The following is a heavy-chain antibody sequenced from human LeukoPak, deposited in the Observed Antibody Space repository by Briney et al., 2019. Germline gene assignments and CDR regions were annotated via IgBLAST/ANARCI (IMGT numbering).Heavy chain of an antibody. Sequence: GGSLRLSCAASGFTFSSYAMSWVRQAPGKGLEWVSYISSSSSTIYYADSVKGRFTISRDNAKNSLYLQMNSLRAEDTAVYYCARAAMVLGGWGQGTLVTVSS. CDR3: ARAAMVLGG. V-gene: IGHV3-48*01. J-gene: IGHJ4*02. CDR1: GFTFSSYA. D-gene: IGHD5-18*01. CDR2: ISSSSSTI.